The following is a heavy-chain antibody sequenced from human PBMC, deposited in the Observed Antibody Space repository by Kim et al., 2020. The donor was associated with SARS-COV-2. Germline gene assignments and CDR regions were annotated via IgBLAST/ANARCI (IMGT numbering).Heavy chain of an antibody. D-gene: IGHD3-10*01. CDR3: AKAVGVRGVIHDYYYYGMDV. CDR1: GFTFSSYG. CDR2: ISYDGSNK. Sequence: GGSLRLSCAASGFTFSSYGMHWVRQAPGKGLEWVAVISYDGSNKYYADSVKGRFTISRDNSKNTLYLQMNSLRAEDTAVYYCAKAVGVRGVIHDYYYYGMDVWGQGTTVTVSS. V-gene: IGHV3-30*18. J-gene: IGHJ6*02.